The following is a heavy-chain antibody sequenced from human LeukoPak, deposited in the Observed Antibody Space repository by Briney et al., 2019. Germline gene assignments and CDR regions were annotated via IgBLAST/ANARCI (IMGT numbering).Heavy chain of an antibody. CDR2: IRSKAYGGTT. Sequence: GGSLRLSCTASGFTFGDYAMSWFRQAPGKGLEWVGFIRSKAYGGTTEYAASVKGRFTISRDDSKSIAYLQMNSLKTEDTAVYYCTRVWWDSSGYYYFDYWGQGTLVTVSS. V-gene: IGHV3-49*03. D-gene: IGHD3-22*01. J-gene: IGHJ4*02. CDR1: GFTFGDYA. CDR3: TRVWWDSSGYYYFDY.